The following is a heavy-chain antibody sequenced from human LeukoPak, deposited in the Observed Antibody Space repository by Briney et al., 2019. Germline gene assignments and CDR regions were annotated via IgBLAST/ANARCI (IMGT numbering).Heavy chain of an antibody. Sequence: GGSLRLSCAASGFTFSSYAMSWVRQAPGKGLEWVSAISGSGGSTYYADSVKGRFTISRDNSKNTLYLQMNSLRAEDTAVYYCAKDRQDYDCVWGSYRDAFDIWGQGTMVTVSS. CDR1: GFTFSSYA. D-gene: IGHD3-16*02. CDR2: ISGSGGST. CDR3: AKDRQDYDCVWGSYRDAFDI. V-gene: IGHV3-23*01. J-gene: IGHJ3*02.